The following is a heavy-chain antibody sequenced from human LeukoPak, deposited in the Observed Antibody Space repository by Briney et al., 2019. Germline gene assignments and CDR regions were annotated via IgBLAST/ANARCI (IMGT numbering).Heavy chain of an antibody. Sequence: SVKVSCKASGGTFSSYAISWVRQAPGQGLEWMGGIIPIFGTANYAQKFQGRVTITTDESTSTAYMELSSLRSEDTAVYYCARGLSDCGSPLSTSCYRTRQDAFDIWGQGTMVTVSS. CDR3: ARGLSDCGSPLSTSCYRTRQDAFDI. J-gene: IGHJ3*02. D-gene: IGHD2-2*01. V-gene: IGHV1-69*05. CDR2: IIPIFGTA. CDR1: GGTFSSYA.